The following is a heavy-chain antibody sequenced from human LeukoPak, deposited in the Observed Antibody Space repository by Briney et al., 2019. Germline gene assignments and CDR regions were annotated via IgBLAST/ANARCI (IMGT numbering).Heavy chain of an antibody. Sequence: GGSLRLSCTASGFTFSDYWMTWVRQAPGKGPEWVANIKQDGSQRYYVDSVRGRFTISRDNAKNSLFLQMNGLRTEDTAVYYCARRGGSSSRRSPIDYWGQGTLVTVSS. V-gene: IGHV3-7*01. CDR1: GFTFSDYW. J-gene: IGHJ4*02. D-gene: IGHD6-6*01. CDR2: IKQDGSQR. CDR3: ARRGGSSSRRSPIDY.